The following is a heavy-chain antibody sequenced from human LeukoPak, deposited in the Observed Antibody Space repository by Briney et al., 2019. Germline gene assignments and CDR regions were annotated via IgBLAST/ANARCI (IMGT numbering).Heavy chain of an antibody. CDR3: ARHAGGGDHDYYYYYYMDV. D-gene: IGHD4-17*01. V-gene: IGHV5-51*01. J-gene: IGHJ6*03. CDR2: IYPGDSDT. CDR1: GYSFTSYW. Sequence: GESLKISCKGSGYSFTSYWIGWVRQMPGKGLEWMGIIYPGDSDTRYSPSFQGQVTISADKSISTAYLQWSSLKASDTAMYYCARHAGGGDHDYYYYYYMDVWGKGTTVTISS.